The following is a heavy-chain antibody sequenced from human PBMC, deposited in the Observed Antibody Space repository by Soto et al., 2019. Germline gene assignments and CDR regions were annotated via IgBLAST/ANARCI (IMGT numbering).Heavy chain of an antibody. Sequence: EVQLVESGGGLVKPGGSLRLSCAASGFTFSNAWMSWVRQAPGKGLELVGPIKSKTDGGTTDYAAPVKGRFTISRDDSRNTLYLQMNSLKTEDTAVYYCTTARAGDYWVQGTMVTVSS. CDR1: GFTFSNAW. CDR3: TTARAGDY. V-gene: IGHV3-15*01. J-gene: IGHJ4*02. CDR2: IKSKTDGGTT.